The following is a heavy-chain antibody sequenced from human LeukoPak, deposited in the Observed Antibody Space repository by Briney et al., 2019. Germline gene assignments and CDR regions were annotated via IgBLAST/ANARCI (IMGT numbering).Heavy chain of an antibody. CDR3: AREGSYGSGHYYYYYMDV. J-gene: IGHJ6*03. Sequence: ASVKVSCKASGYTFTSYGISWVRQAPGQGLEWMAWISAYNGNTNYAQNLQGRVTMTTDTSTSTAYMELRSLRSDDTAVYYCAREGSYGSGHYYYYYMDVWGKGTTVTISS. D-gene: IGHD3-16*02. V-gene: IGHV1-18*01. CDR1: GYTFTSYG. CDR2: ISAYNGNT.